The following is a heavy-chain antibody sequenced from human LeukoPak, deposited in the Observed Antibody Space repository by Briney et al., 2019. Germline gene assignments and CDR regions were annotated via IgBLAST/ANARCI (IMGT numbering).Heavy chain of an antibody. J-gene: IGHJ4*02. CDR3: ARDQYDTWSRRGNFDS. D-gene: IGHD3-3*01. CDR1: GFNFKNYA. Sequence: GGSLRLSCAASGFNFKNYAMSWVRQTPGKGLEWVSGLSGSGGSTYYADSVKGRFTISRDNTKNSLYLQMNSLRVEDTAVFYCARDQYDTWSRRGNFDSWGQGTLVIVSS. CDR2: LSGSGGST. V-gene: IGHV3-23*01.